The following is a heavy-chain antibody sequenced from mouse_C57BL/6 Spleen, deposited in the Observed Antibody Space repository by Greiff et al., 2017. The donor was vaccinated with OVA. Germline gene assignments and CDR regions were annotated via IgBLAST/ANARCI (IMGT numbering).Heavy chain of an antibody. CDR3: ASPDGSFAY. D-gene: IGHD2-3*01. CDR2: INPNNGGT. CDR1: GYTFTDYY. Sequence: VQLQQSGPELVKPGASVKISCKASGYTFTDYYMNWVKQSHGKSLEWIGDINPNNGGTSYNQKFKGKATLTVDKSSSTAYMELRSLTSEDSAVYYCASPDGSFAYWGQGTLVTVSA. V-gene: IGHV1-26*01. J-gene: IGHJ3*01.